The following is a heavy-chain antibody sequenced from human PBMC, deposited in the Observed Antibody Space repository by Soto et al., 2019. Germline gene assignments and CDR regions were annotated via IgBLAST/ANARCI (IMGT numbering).Heavy chain of an antibody. D-gene: IGHD2-21*02. Sequence: SVKVSCKASGYTFTTYAVSWVRQAPGQGLEWMGGIIPIFGTANYAQKFQGRVTITADESTSTAYMELSSLRSEDTAVYYCARDRSSPYCGGDCYSWDYWGQGTLVTVSS. CDR2: IIPIFGTA. J-gene: IGHJ4*02. CDR3: ARDRSSPYCGGDCYSWDY. V-gene: IGHV1-69*13. CDR1: GYTFTTYA.